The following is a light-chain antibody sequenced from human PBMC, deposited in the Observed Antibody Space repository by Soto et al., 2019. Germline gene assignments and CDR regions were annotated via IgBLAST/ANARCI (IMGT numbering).Light chain of an antibody. CDR2: GAS. CDR1: QSISRY. CDR3: QQYIRWPLT. J-gene: IGKJ4*01. Sequence: IVLTPSPCTLSLSPGERTTLSCRASQSISRYLAWYQQKPGQAPRLLIYGASTRATGIPARFSGSGSGTEFTLTISSLQSEDFAVYYCQQYIRWPLTFGGGTKVDIK. V-gene: IGKV3-15*01.